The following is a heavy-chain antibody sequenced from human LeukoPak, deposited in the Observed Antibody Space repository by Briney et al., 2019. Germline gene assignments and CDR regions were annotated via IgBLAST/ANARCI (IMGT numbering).Heavy chain of an antibody. D-gene: IGHD3-3*01. CDR2: MSPNSGDT. Sequence: ASVKVSCKASGGTFSSYAINWVRQATGQGLEWMGWMSPNSGDTDYAKKFQGRVTMTRNTSISTAYMELSSLRSEDTAVYYCARGKFTYYDFWSGFEESNWFDPWGQGTLVTVSS. CDR3: ARGKFTYYDFWSGFEESNWFDP. V-gene: IGHV1-8*02. J-gene: IGHJ5*02. CDR1: GGTFSSYA.